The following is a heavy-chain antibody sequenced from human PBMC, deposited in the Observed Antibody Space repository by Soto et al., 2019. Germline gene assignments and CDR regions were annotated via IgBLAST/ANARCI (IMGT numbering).Heavy chain of an antibody. J-gene: IGHJ4*02. CDR2: ISYDGSNK. CDR1: GFTFSSYA. V-gene: IGHV3-30-3*01. CDR3: AGPIHYYGSSGYYYGLDY. D-gene: IGHD3-22*01. Sequence: QVQLVESGGGVVQPGRSLRLSCAASGFTFSSYAMHWVRQAPGKGLEWVAVISYDGSNKYYADSVKGRFTISRDNSKNTLYLQMNRLRAEDKAVYYCAGPIHYYGSSGYYYGLDYWGQGTLVTVSS.